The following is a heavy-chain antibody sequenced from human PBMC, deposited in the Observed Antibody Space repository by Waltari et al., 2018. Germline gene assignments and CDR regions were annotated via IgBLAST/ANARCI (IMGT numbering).Heavy chain of an antibody. V-gene: IGHV3-49*03. Sequence: EVQLVESGGGLVQPGRSLRLSCTASGFTFGDYAMSWFRQAPGKGLEWVGCIRSKAYGGTTEYAASVKGRFTISRDDSKSIAYLQMNSLKTEDTAVYYCTRKGDGPYWGQGTLVTVSS. CDR1: GFTFGDYA. D-gene: IGHD3-10*01. CDR3: TRKGDGPY. J-gene: IGHJ4*02. CDR2: IRSKAYGGTT.